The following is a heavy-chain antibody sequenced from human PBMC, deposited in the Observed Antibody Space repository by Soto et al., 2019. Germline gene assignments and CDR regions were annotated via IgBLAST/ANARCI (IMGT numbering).Heavy chain of an antibody. J-gene: IGHJ3*02. CDR1: GFTFSSYS. CDR3: ARGPSTTYSSSWYHDAFDI. Sequence: EVQLVESGGGLVKPGGSLRLSCAASGFTFSSYSMNWVRQAPGKGLEWVSSISSSSSYIYYADSVKGRFTISRDNAKNSLYLQMNSLRAEDTAVYYCARGPSTTYSSSWYHDAFDIWGQGTMVTVSS. CDR2: ISSSSSYI. D-gene: IGHD6-13*01. V-gene: IGHV3-21*01.